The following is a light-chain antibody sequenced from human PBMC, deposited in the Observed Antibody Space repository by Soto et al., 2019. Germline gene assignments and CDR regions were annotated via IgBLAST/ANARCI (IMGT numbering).Light chain of an antibody. V-gene: IGLV3-21*02. CDR3: QVWDPCTEYPYV. CDR1: PLGSKT. CDR2: DGS. J-gene: IGLJ1*01. Sequence: SYTLTHTAALSGYPGPTACIPCGGPPLGSKTLHWYQQKPGQAPVLAVYDGSDRPSGIPERFSGSNSGNTATLTISRVEAGDEADYYCQVWDPCTEYPYVFGTGTKGNVL.